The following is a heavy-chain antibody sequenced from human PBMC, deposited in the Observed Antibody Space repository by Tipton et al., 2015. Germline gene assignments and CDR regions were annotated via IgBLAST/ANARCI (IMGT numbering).Heavy chain of an antibody. J-gene: IGHJ4*02. CDR1: GFTFGNFA. CDR3: TKGDQLGFEY. D-gene: IGHD2-2*01. CDR2: ISFEGKET. Sequence: SLRLSCAASGFTFGNFAMHWVRQVPGRGLEWVALISFEGKETYYADSVKGRFTISRDNSKNSLYLQMKSLRTEDTALYYCTKGDQLGFEYWGQGTLVTVSS. V-gene: IGHV3-30*18.